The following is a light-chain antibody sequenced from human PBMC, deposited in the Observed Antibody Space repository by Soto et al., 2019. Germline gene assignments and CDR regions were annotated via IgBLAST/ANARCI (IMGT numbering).Light chain of an antibody. CDR3: QQRSNGPPYT. V-gene: IGKV3-11*01. CDR2: DAS. J-gene: IGKJ2*01. Sequence: EIVLTQSPATLSLSPGERATLSCRASQSVSSYLAWYQQKPGQAPRLLIYDASNRATGIPARFSGSGSGTDFTRTISSVEPEDFAVYYCQQRSNGPPYTCAQGTKLEIK. CDR1: QSVSSY.